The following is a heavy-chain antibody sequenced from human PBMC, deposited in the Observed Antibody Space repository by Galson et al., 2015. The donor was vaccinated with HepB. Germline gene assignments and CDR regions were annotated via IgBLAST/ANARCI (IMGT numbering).Heavy chain of an antibody. CDR3: ETTVTTGDAFDI. CDR2: ISSSSSYI. D-gene: IGHD4-17*01. Sequence: SLRLSCAASGFTFSSYSMNWVRQAPGKGLEWVSSISSSSSYIYYADSVKGRFTISRDNAKNSLYLQMNSLRAEDTAVYYCETTVTTGDAFDIWGQGTMVTVSS. V-gene: IGHV3-21*01. CDR1: GFTFSSYS. J-gene: IGHJ3*02.